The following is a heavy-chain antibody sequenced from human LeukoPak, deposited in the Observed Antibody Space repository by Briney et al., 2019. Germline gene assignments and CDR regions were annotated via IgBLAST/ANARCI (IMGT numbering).Heavy chain of an antibody. CDR3: AREPVAGEFDY. J-gene: IGHJ4*02. V-gene: IGHV4-59*01. CDR2: IYYSGST. Sequence: PSETLSLTCTVSGGSISSYYWSWIRQPPGKGLEWIGYIYYSGSTNYNPSLKSRVTISVDTSKNQFSLKLSSVTAADTAVYYCAREPVAGEFDYWGQGTLVTVSS. CDR1: GGSISSYY. D-gene: IGHD6-19*01.